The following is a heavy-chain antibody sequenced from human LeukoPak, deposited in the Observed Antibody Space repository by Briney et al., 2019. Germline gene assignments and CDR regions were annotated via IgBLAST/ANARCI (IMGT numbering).Heavy chain of an antibody. CDR2: INPNSGGT. D-gene: IGHD3-10*01. CDR3: ARGTYYYGSGSRG. Sequence: GASVKVSCTASGYTFTGYYMHWVRQAPGQGLEWMGRINPNSGGTNYAQKFQGGVTMTRDTSISTAYMELSRLRSDDTAVYYCARGTYYYGSGSRGWGQGTLVTVSS. CDR1: GYTFTGYY. V-gene: IGHV1-2*06. J-gene: IGHJ4*02.